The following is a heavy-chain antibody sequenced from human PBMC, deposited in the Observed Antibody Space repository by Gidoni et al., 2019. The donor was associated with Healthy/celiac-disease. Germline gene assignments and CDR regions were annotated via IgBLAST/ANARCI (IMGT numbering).Heavy chain of an antibody. D-gene: IGHD3-3*01. CDR1: GRPVSSGIYY. Sequence: QVQLQESGPGLVKPSETLSLLCTVSGRPVSSGIYYWSWIRQPPGKGLEWIGYIYYSGSTNYNPALKSRVTISVDTSKNQFSLKLSSVNAADTAVYYCARGDYDFWSGPIKSYDYWGQGTLVTVSS. CDR2: IYYSGST. J-gene: IGHJ4*02. V-gene: IGHV4-61*01. CDR3: ARGDYDFWSGPIKSYDY.